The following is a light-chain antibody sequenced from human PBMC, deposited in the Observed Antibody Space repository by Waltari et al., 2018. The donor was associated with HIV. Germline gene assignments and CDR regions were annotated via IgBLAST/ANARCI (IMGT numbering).Light chain of an antibody. J-gene: IGKJ1*01. Sequence: EIVLTQSPDILSLSPGDRATLSCRASQNLSSTFLAWYQQKLGQSPRLLIYDTSSRATGIPDRFSGSGSGTDFNLSISRLEPEDFALYYCQHYGTSTETFGQGTKVDIK. CDR1: QNLSSTF. CDR3: QHYGTSTET. CDR2: DTS. V-gene: IGKV3-20*01.